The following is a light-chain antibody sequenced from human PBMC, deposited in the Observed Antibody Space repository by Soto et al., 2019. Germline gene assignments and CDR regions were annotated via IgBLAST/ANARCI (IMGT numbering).Light chain of an antibody. V-gene: IGKV3-15*01. Sequence: VMSQSPASLSVSPGESASLSCRANQSLRNKLAWYQQKPGQAPRLLIYDTDTRATGVSARFSGSGSGPEFTLTISSLQSEDSAIYFCQQYLSWPFSFGGGTKVEI. J-gene: IGKJ4*01. CDR1: QSLRNK. CDR3: QQYLSWPFS. CDR2: DTD.